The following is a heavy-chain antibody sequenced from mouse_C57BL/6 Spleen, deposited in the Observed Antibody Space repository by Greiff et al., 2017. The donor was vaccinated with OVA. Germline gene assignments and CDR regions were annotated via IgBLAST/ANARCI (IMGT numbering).Heavy chain of an antibody. CDR1: GYTFTDYN. CDR3: ARWNWDAFDY. CDR2: INPNNGGT. V-gene: IGHV1-18*01. Sequence: DVKLVESGPELVKPGASVKIPCKASGYTFTDYNMDWVKQSHGKSLEWIGDINPNNGGTIYNQKFKGKATLTVDKSSSTAYMELRSLTSEDTAVYYCARWNWDAFDYWGQGTTLTVSS. J-gene: IGHJ2*01. D-gene: IGHD4-1*01.